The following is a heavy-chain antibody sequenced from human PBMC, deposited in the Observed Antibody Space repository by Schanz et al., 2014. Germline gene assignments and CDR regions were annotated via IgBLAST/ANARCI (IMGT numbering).Heavy chain of an antibody. Sequence: PGGSLRLSCVASGFTFSSYGMHWVRQAPGKGLEWVAAMSYDGSIKYYGDSVKGRFTISRDNSKNTLYLHMNTLRSEDTAVYYCAKDSTHIDIVLVPTAIDYWGQGTLVTVSS. CDR2: MSYDGSIK. D-gene: IGHD2-2*01. J-gene: IGHJ4*02. CDR1: GFTFSSYG. CDR3: AKDSTHIDIVLVPTAIDY. V-gene: IGHV3-30*18.